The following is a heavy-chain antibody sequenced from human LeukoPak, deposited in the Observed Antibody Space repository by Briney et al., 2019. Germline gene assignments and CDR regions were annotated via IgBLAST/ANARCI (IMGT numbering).Heavy chain of an antibody. J-gene: IGHJ6*04. Sequence: GGSLRLSCAASGFTFSSYSMNWVRQAPGKGLEWVSSISSSSSYIYYADSVKGRFTISRDNAKNSLYLQMNSLRAEDTAVYYCARDSSGSVFGVVIPTGGMDVWGKGTTVTVSS. CDR1: GFTFSSYS. D-gene: IGHD3-3*01. CDR3: ARDSSGSVFGVVIPTGGMDV. V-gene: IGHV3-21*01. CDR2: ISSSSSYI.